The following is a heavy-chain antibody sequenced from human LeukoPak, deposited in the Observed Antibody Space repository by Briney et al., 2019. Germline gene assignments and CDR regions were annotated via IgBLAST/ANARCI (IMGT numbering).Heavy chain of an antibody. CDR2: IDPNSGGT. V-gene: IGHV1-2*02. CDR1: GYPFTGYY. J-gene: IGHJ4*02. D-gene: IGHD3-10*01. Sequence: ASVKVSCKASGYPFTGYYIHWVRQAPGQGLEWMGWIDPNSGGTNYAQKFQGRVTMTRDTSITTAYMEMTRVRSDDTAVYFCARDLAPPPYYYGTGCPDDWGQGTLVTVSS. CDR3: ARDLAPPPYYYGTGCPDD.